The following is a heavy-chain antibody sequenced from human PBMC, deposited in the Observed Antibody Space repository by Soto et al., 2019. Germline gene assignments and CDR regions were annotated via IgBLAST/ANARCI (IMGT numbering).Heavy chain of an antibody. J-gene: IGHJ4*02. CDR2: ISYRGTN. D-gene: IGHD1-26*01. CDR3: ARALVGATTWFDY. V-gene: IGHV4-39*01. CDR1: GGSINNDPYY. Sequence: PSETLSLTCTVSGGSINNDPYYWGWIRQPPGKGLEWIGSISYRGTNYYNPSLKSRVTISVDTSKNQFPLKLNSVTAADTALYYCARALVGATTWFDYWGKGTLVTVSS.